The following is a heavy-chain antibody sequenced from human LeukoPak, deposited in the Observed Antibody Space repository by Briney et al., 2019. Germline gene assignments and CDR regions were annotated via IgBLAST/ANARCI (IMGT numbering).Heavy chain of an antibody. CDR1: GFTFSSYS. D-gene: IGHD2-15*01. CDR2: ISSRSGYT. J-gene: IGHJ6*02. CDR3: ARVVPDTPYYYYGMDV. V-gene: IGHV3-21*01. Sequence: AGGSLRISCAASGFTFSSYSMNWVRQAPGKGLEWVSSISSRSGYTYDADSVKGRFTISRGNAKNSLYLQMNSLRAEDTAVYYCARVVPDTPYYYYGMDVWGQGITVTVSS.